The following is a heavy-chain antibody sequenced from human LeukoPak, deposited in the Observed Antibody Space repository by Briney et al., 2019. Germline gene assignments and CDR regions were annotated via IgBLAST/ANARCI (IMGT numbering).Heavy chain of an antibody. D-gene: IGHD1-26*01. Sequence: GGSLRLSCAASGFTCSSYGMHWVHQAPGKALEWVAVIWYDGSNKYYADSVKGRFTISRDNSKNTLYLQMNSLRAEDTAVYYCARNGRGSYFDYWGQGTLVTVSS. CDR2: IWYDGSNK. J-gene: IGHJ4*02. CDR3: ARNGRGSYFDY. V-gene: IGHV3-33*01. CDR1: GFTCSSYG.